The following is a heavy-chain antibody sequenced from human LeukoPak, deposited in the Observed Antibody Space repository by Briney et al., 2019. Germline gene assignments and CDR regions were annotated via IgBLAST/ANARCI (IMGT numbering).Heavy chain of an antibody. CDR3: AASTKHTAMVGY. J-gene: IGHJ4*02. V-gene: IGHV3-21*01. Sequence: PGGSLRLSCAASGFTFSSYNINWVRQAPGKGLEWVSSISSSSSYIYYADSVKGRFTISRDNAKNSLYLQMNSLRAEDTAVYYCAASTKHTAMVGYWGQGTLVTVSS. CDR2: ISSSSSYI. CDR1: GFTFSSYN. D-gene: IGHD5-18*01.